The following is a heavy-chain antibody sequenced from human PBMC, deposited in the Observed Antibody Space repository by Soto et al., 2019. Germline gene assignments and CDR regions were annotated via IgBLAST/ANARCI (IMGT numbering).Heavy chain of an antibody. D-gene: IGHD6-13*01. CDR3: ARRSSQIGGSSWYFDH. CDR2: IYPGDSDT. V-gene: IGHV5-51*01. J-gene: IGHJ4*02. Sequence: PGESLKISCKGSGYSFTSYWIGWVRQMPGKGLEWMGIIYPGDSDTRYSPSFEGQVTISADKSISTAYLQWSSLKASDTAMYYCARRSSQIGGSSWYFDHWGQGTLVTVSS. CDR1: GYSFTSYW.